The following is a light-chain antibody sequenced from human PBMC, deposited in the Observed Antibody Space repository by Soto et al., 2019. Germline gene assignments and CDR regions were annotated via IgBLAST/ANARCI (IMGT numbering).Light chain of an antibody. Sequence: EIVLTQSPGTLSLSPGERATLSCRASQSVSSSYLDWYEQKPGQAPRLLIYGASSRATGIPDWFSGSGSGAFFPLTTSRVKHEVVAVYYHQQYNSPPYTFGQGTKLEIK. V-gene: IGKV3-20*01. CDR1: QSVSSSY. J-gene: IGKJ2*01. CDR2: GAS. CDR3: QQYNSPPYT.